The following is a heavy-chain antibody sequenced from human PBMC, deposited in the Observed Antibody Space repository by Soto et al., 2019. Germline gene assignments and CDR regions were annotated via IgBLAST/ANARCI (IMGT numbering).Heavy chain of an antibody. Sequence: PGGSLRLSCAASGSTFSSYAMHWIRQAPGKGLEWVAIISFDGSNEYYADSVKGRFTISRDNSKNTLYLQVRSLRAEDTAVYYCAKTYYYDRSGYYQNWFDPWGQGTLVTVSS. CDR2: ISFDGSNE. CDR1: GSTFSSYA. V-gene: IGHV3-30-3*02. CDR3: AKTYYYDRSGYYQNWFDP. J-gene: IGHJ5*02. D-gene: IGHD3-22*01.